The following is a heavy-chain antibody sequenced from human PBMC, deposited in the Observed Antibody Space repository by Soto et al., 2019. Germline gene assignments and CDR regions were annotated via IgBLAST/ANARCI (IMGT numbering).Heavy chain of an antibody. Sequence: SETLSLTCAVSGGSFTSNNWWTWVRQPPGQGLEWIGEIYRTGSTNYNPSLKSRVTISLDKSENQFSMKVTSLTAADTAVYYCASRDPGTSVDYWGQGTLVTVSS. CDR1: GGSFTSNNW. CDR2: IYRTGST. V-gene: IGHV4-4*02. D-gene: IGHD1-7*01. CDR3: ASRDPGTSVDY. J-gene: IGHJ4*02.